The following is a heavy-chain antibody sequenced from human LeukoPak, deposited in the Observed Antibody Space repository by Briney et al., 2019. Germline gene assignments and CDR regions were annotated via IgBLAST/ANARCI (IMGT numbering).Heavy chain of an antibody. Sequence: SVKVSCKASGGTFSSYAISWVRQAPGQGLEWMGRIIPIFGTANYAQKFQGRVTITTDESTSTAYMELSSLRSDDTAVYYCARVSGCGGDCYDWFDPWGQGTLVTVSS. D-gene: IGHD2-21*02. CDR1: GGTFSSYA. V-gene: IGHV1-69*05. J-gene: IGHJ5*02. CDR3: ARVSGCGGDCYDWFDP. CDR2: IIPIFGTA.